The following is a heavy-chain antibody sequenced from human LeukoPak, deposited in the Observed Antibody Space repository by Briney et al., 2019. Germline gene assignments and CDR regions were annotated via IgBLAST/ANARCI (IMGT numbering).Heavy chain of an antibody. CDR1: GFTVSSNY. CDR2: IYSGGST. Sequence: GGSLRLSCAASGFTVSSNYMSWVRQAPGKGLEWVSVIYSGGSTYYADSVKGRFTISRDNSKNTLYLQMNSLRAEDTAVYYCARDLGEAAAGMGGDWFDPWGQGTLVTVSS. D-gene: IGHD6-13*01. V-gene: IGHV3-66*01. J-gene: IGHJ5*02. CDR3: ARDLGEAAAGMGGDWFDP.